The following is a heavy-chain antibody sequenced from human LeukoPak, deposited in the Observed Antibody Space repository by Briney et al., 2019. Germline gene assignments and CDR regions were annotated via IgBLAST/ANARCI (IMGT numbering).Heavy chain of an antibody. CDR1: GGSISSHY. D-gene: IGHD1-26*01. Sequence: SETLSLTCTVSGGSISSHYWSWIRQPPGKGLEWIGYIYYSGSTNYNPSLKSRVTISVDTSKNQFSLKLSSVTAADTAVYYCARGGGSYYMDYFDYWGQGTLVTVSS. CDR3: ARGGGSYYMDYFDY. CDR2: IYYSGST. J-gene: IGHJ4*02. V-gene: IGHV4-59*11.